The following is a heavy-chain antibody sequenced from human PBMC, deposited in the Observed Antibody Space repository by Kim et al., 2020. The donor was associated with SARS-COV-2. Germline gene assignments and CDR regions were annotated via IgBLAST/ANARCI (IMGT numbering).Heavy chain of an antibody. J-gene: IGHJ2*01. CDR2: INHSGRT. CDR1: GGSFSGYY. D-gene: IGHD3-10*01. CDR3: ARRLSNTSGWGSHYCDL. Sequence: SETLSLTCAVYGGSFSGYYWSWIRQPPGPGLEWIGEINHSGRTNYNPSLTSRVTISVDTSKTQFSLTLTSVTAAATAVSYCARRLSNTSGWGSHYCDLWG. V-gene: IGHV4-34*01.